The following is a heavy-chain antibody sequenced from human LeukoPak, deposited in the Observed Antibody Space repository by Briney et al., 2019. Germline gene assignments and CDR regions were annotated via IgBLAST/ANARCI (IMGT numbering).Heavy chain of an antibody. CDR2: ISSSGSTI. V-gene: IGHV3-48*03. Sequence: GGSLRLSCAASGFTFSSYEMKWVRQAPGKGLEGVSYISSSGSTIYYADSVKGRFTISRDNAKNSLYLQMNRLRAEDTAVYYCAELGITMIGGVWGKGTTVTISS. CDR3: AELGITMIGGV. D-gene: IGHD3-10*02. J-gene: IGHJ6*04. CDR1: GFTFSSYE.